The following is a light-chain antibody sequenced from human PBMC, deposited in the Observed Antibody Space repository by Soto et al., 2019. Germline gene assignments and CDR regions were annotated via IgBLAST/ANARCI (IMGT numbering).Light chain of an antibody. CDR2: ATS. V-gene: IGKV3-20*01. CDR1: QSVSSDF. J-gene: IGKJ4*01. CDR3: QQYGGSTRALS. Sequence: EIVLTQSPDTLSLSPGERATLSCRASQSVSSDFLVWYQQKIGQAPRLLIYATSRRATGIPDRFSGSGSGTDFTLTISRLEPEDFAVYYCQQYGGSTRALSFGGGTRVQIK.